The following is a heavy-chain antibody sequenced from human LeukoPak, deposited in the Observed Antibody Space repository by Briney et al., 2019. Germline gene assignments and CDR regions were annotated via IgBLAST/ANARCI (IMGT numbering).Heavy chain of an antibody. CDR1: GFTFSSYA. CDR3: AREVVPAAIGSYYYMDV. Sequence: PGGSLRLSCAASGFTFSSYAMHWVRQAPGKGLEWVAVISYDGSNKYYADSVKGRFTISRDNSKNTLYLQMNSLRAEDTAVYYCAREVVPAAIGSYYYMDVWGKGTTVTVSS. J-gene: IGHJ6*03. CDR2: ISYDGSNK. V-gene: IGHV3-30*04. D-gene: IGHD2-2*01.